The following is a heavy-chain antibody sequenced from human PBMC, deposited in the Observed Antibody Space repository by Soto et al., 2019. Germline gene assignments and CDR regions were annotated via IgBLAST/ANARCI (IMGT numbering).Heavy chain of an antibody. CDR1: GYTFTSYD. CDR2: IIPIFGTA. Sequence: SVKVSCKASGYTFTSYDINWVRQAPGQGLEWMGGIIPIFGTANYAQKFQGRVTITADESTSTAYMELSSLRSEDTAVYYCARSPYYYDSSGYYSPHFDYWGQGTLVTVSS. V-gene: IGHV1-69*13. D-gene: IGHD3-22*01. CDR3: ARSPYYYDSSGYYSPHFDY. J-gene: IGHJ4*02.